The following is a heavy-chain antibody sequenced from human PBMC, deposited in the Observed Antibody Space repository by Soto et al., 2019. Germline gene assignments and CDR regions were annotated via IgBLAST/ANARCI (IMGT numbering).Heavy chain of an antibody. Sequence: QVQLVESGGGVVQPGTSLKLSCAASGFTFGNYGMHWVRQAPGKGLEWVALIWYDGTNQNYAYSVKGRFTISRDNSKNTLYLQMNTLRAEDAAVYYCVRDGLTGTSLVLDSWGQGTLVSVSS. CDR2: IWYDGTNQ. J-gene: IGHJ5*01. CDR1: GFTFGNYG. CDR3: VRDGLTGTSLVLDS. V-gene: IGHV3-33*01. D-gene: IGHD1-20*01.